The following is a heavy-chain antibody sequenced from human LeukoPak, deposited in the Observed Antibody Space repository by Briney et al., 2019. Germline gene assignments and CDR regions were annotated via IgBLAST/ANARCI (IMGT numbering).Heavy chain of an antibody. CDR2: ISYDGSNK. V-gene: IGHV3-30*18. Sequence: PGGSLRLSCAASGFTFSSYGMHWVRQAPGKGLEWVAVISYDGSNKYYADSVKGRFTISRDNSKNTLYLQMNSLRAEDTAVYYCAKDLLYDSSGFDYWGQGTLVTVSS. CDR1: GFTFSSYG. D-gene: IGHD3-22*01. CDR3: AKDLLYDSSGFDY. J-gene: IGHJ4*02.